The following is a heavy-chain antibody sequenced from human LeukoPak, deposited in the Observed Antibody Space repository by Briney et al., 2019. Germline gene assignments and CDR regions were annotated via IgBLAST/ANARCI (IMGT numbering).Heavy chain of an antibody. CDR2: TKHKADGYTT. V-gene: IGHV3-72*01. J-gene: IGHJ4*02. D-gene: IGHD2-2*01. CDR1: GFTFSDHY. CDR3: MSQMSGTSVSY. Sequence: GGSLRLSCAASGFTFSDHYMDWVRQAPGKGLEWVGRTKHKADGYTTQYAASVKGRFTISRDDSKNSLYLQMNSLKTEDTAVYYCMSQMSGTSVSYWGQGTLVSVSS.